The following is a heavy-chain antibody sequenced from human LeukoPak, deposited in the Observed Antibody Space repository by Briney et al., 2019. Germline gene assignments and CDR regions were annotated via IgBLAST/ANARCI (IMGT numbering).Heavy chain of an antibody. V-gene: IGHV4-61*01. Sequence: SETLSLTCTVSGGSISSSSYYWSWIRQPPGKGLEWIGYIYYSGSTNYNPSLKSRVTISVDTSKNQFSLKLSSVTAADTAVYYCARGRYCSGGSCYSWIFDYWGQGTLVTVSS. CDR3: ARGRYCSGGSCYSWIFDY. CDR2: IYYSGST. J-gene: IGHJ4*02. D-gene: IGHD2-15*01. CDR1: GGSISSSSYY.